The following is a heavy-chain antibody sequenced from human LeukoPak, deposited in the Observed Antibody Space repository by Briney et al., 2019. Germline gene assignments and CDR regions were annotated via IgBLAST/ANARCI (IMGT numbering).Heavy chain of an antibody. Sequence: ASVKVSCKASGYTFTSYDINWVRQATGQGLEWMGWMNPNSGNTGYAQKFQGRVTMTRNTPISTAYMELSSLRSEDTAVYYCARGYPTEGWFDPWGQGTLVTVSS. V-gene: IGHV1-8*01. CDR3: ARGYPTEGWFDP. CDR2: MNPNSGNT. J-gene: IGHJ5*02. CDR1: GYTFTSYD. D-gene: IGHD4-17*01.